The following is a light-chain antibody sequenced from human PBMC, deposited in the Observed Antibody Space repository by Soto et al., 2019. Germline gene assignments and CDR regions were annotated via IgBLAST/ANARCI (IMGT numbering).Light chain of an antibody. CDR3: QQYGISRT. CDR2: GAS. J-gene: IGKJ1*01. Sequence: EIVLTQSPGTLSLSPGERATLSCRASQSVSSSYLAWYQQKPGQAPKLLIYGASSRATGIPDRFSGSGSGTDFTLTINRLEPEDFAVYYCQQYGISRTFGQGTKVEIK. CDR1: QSVSSSY. V-gene: IGKV3-20*01.